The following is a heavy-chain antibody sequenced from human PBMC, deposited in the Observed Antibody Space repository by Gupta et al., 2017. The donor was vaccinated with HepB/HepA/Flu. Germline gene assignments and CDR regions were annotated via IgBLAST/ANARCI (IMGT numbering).Heavy chain of an antibody. Sequence: EVQLVASGGGLVQPGGSLRLSCADSGFTFSTYWMNWVRQIPGKGLEWVANIKQYGREKYYVDSVKGRFTISRDNAKNSLYLQMNSLRAEDTAVYYCARALYSGWYPGYWGQGTLVTVSS. CDR2: IKQYGREK. V-gene: IGHV3-7*01. D-gene: IGHD6-19*01. J-gene: IGHJ4*02. CDR3: ARALYSGWYPGY. CDR1: GFTFSTYW.